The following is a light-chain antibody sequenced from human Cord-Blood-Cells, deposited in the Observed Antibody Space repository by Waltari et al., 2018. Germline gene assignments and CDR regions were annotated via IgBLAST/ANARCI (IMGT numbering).Light chain of an antibody. Sequence: SSELTQDPAVSVALGRTVRITCQGDSLRSYYASWYQQKPGQAPVLVIYGKNNRPSGIPDRFSGSSSGNTASLTITGAQAEYDADLYGNSRYSSGNHLVFGGGTKLTVL. CDR2: GKN. V-gene: IGLV3-19*01. J-gene: IGLJ3*02. CDR1: SLRSYY. CDR3: NSRYSSGNHLV.